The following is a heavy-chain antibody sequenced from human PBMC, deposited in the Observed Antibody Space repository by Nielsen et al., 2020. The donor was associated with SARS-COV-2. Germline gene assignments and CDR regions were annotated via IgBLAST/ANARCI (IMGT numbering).Heavy chain of an antibody. Sequence: WVRQAPGQGLEWVAWINPYMGNINYAQKFQDRVTLTTDTSTTTAYMELRSLKSDDTAVYYCARAGGYNSGWIEDYWGQGTLVTVSS. V-gene: IGHV1-18*01. J-gene: IGHJ4*02. D-gene: IGHD6-19*01. CDR3: ARAGGYNSGWIEDY. CDR2: INPYMGNI.